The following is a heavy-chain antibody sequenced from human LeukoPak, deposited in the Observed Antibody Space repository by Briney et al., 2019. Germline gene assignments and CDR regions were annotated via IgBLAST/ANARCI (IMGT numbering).Heavy chain of an antibody. CDR2: IYPGNSDT. CDR1: QYTFSNYW. D-gene: IGHD3-22*01. CDR3: ASLSYSYESSGFDS. V-gene: IGHV5-51*01. J-gene: IGHJ5*01. Sequence: GESLKISCKGTQYTFSNYWIGWVRQIPGKGLEWMGLIYPGNSDTRYGPSFKGQATISVDKSITTAYLQWSSLKASDTAMYYCASLSYSYESSGFDSWGQGTLVIVSS.